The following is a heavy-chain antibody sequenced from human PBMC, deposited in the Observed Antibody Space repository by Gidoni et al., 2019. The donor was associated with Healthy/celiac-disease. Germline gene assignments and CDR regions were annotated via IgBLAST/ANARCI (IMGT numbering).Heavy chain of an antibody. CDR1: GFTVSSNY. CDR3: ARPYSNYKKDYYYGMDV. Sequence: EVQLVESGGCLIQPGGSLRLSCAASGFTVSSNYMSWVRQAPGKGLEWVSVIYSGGSTYYADSVKGRFTISRDNSKNTLYLQMNSLRAEDTAVYYCARPYSNYKKDYYYGMDVWGQGTTVTVSS. CDR2: IYSGGST. J-gene: IGHJ6*02. D-gene: IGHD4-4*01. V-gene: IGHV3-53*01.